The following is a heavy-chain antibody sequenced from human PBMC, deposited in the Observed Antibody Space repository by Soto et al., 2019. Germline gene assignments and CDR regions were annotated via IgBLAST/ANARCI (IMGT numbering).Heavy chain of an antibody. V-gene: IGHV4-34*01. D-gene: IGHD2-21*02. CDR3: ARADRTLVTSYSLDV. J-gene: IGHJ6*02. CDR1: GGSFSGYY. Sequence: PSGSLSLTCAVYGGSFSGYYWTWIRQPPGKGLEWIGEINHSGTINFNPSLKSRLTISLDTSKRHFSLKLSSVTDADTAAYYCARADRTLVTSYSLDVWGQGPTVT. CDR2: INHSGTI.